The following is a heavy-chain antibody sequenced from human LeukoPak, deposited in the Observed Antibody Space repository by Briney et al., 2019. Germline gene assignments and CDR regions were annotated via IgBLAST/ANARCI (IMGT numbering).Heavy chain of an antibody. J-gene: IGHJ6*02. Sequence: GGSLRLSCAASGFTFSSYSMNWVRQAPGNGLEWVSYISSSSSTIYYADSVKGRFTISRDNAKNSLYLQMNSLRDEDTAVYYCARITDYSSSWYSYYYYYGMDVWGQGTTVTVSS. D-gene: IGHD6-13*01. CDR1: GFTFSSYS. CDR2: ISSSSSTI. CDR3: ARITDYSSSWYSYYYYYGMDV. V-gene: IGHV3-48*02.